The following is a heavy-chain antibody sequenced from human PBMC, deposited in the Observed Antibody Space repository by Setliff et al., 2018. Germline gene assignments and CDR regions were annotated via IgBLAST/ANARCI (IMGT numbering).Heavy chain of an antibody. D-gene: IGHD1-1*01. CDR2: INHSGNT. V-gene: IGHV4-4*02. CDR3: ARGVRTGHLDS. CDR1: GDSISSGNW. Sequence: PSETLSLTCAVSGDSISSGNWWSWVRQPPEKGLEWIGEINHSGNTNYNPSLKSRVTISVDKSTNQFSLKLNSVTAADTAVYFCARGVRTGHLDSWGQGTLVTVSS. J-gene: IGHJ4*02.